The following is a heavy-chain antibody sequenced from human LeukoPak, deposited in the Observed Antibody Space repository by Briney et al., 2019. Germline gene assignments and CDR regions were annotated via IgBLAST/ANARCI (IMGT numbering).Heavy chain of an antibody. D-gene: IGHD3-22*01. CDR3: ARELTGYYDSSGPDAFDI. V-gene: IGHV3-33*01. CDR2: IWYDGSNK. J-gene: IGHJ3*02. CDR1: GFTFSSYG. Sequence: GRSLRLSCAASGFTFSSYGMHWVRQAPGKGLEWVAVIWYDGSNKYYADSVKGRFTISRDNSKKTLYLQMNSLRAEDTAVYYCARELTGYYDSSGPDAFDIWSQGTMVTVYS.